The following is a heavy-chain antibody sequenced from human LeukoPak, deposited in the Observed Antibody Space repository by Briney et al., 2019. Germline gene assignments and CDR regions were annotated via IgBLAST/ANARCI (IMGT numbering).Heavy chain of an antibody. CDR2: ISSSSSTI. Sequence: PGGSLRLSCAASGFTFSSYSMSWVRQAPGKGLEWVSYISSSSSTIYYADSVKGRFTISRDNAKNSLYPQMNSLRAEDTAVYYCARGNRWPVFYYYGMDVWGQGTTVTVSS. CDR1: GFTFSSYS. CDR3: ARGNRWPVFYYYGMDV. J-gene: IGHJ6*02. V-gene: IGHV3-48*01. D-gene: IGHD6-19*01.